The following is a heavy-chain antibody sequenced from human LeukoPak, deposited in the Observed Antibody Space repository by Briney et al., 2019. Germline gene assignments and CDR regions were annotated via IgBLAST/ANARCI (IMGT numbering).Heavy chain of an antibody. CDR2: TRSKVYSYAT. CDR3: SSLSGSYCTLF. D-gene: IGHD1-26*01. V-gene: IGHV3-73*01. CDR1: GFTFSGSA. Sequence: GGSLRLSCAASGFTFSGSAMHWVRQASGKGLEWVGRTRSKVYSYATEYAASVKGRFTISRDDSKNTAYLQMNSLKTEDTAVYYCSSLSGSYCTLFWGQGTLVTVSS. J-gene: IGHJ4*02.